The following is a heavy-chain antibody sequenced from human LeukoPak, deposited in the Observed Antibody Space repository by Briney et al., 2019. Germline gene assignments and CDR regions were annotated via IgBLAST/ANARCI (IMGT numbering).Heavy chain of an antibody. D-gene: IGHD6-19*01. Sequence: SETLSLTCTVPGGSISSYYWSWIRQPPGKGLEWVGYIYYSGSTNYNPSLKSRVTISVDTSKNQFSLKLSSVTAADTAVYLCARSLYSSGWYFGYWGQGTLVTVSS. CDR3: ARSLYSSGWYFGY. J-gene: IGHJ4*02. V-gene: IGHV4-59*08. CDR1: GGSISSYY. CDR2: IYYSGST.